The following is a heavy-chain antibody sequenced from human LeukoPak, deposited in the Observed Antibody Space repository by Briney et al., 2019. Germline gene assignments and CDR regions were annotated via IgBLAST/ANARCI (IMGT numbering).Heavy chain of an antibody. V-gene: IGHV4-39*07. CDR3: ARRREIYWFDP. Sequence: KPSETLSLTCSVSGGSITSSSHYWAWIRQSPGKGLEWIGYIYTSGSTNYNPSLKSRVTISVDTSKNQFSLKLSSVTAADTAVYYCARRREIYWFDPWGQGTLVTVSS. J-gene: IGHJ5*02. CDR2: IYTSGST. D-gene: IGHD5-12*01. CDR1: GGSITSSSHY.